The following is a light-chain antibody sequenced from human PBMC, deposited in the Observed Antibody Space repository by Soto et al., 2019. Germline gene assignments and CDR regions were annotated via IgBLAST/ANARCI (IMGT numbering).Light chain of an antibody. Sequence: QSALTQPRSVSGSPGQSITISCTGTSSDVGGYNYVSWYRQHPGKAPKLMIYDVSKRPSGVPDRFSGSKSGNTASLTISGLQAETEADYYCCSYAGSYTHYVFGTGTKVPVL. CDR3: CSYAGSYTHYV. CDR2: DVS. CDR1: SSDVGGYNY. J-gene: IGLJ1*01. V-gene: IGLV2-11*01.